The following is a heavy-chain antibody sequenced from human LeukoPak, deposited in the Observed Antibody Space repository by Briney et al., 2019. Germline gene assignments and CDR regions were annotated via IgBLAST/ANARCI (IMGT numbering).Heavy chain of an antibody. Sequence: SVKVSCKASGGTFSSYAISWVRQAPGQGLEWMGGIIPIFGTANYAQKFQGRVTITADKSTSTAYMELSSLRSEDTAVYYCARSSIIAAAGPYYFDYWGQGTLVTASS. CDR3: ARSSIIAAAGPYYFDY. CDR1: GGTFSSYA. V-gene: IGHV1-69*06. D-gene: IGHD6-13*01. J-gene: IGHJ4*02. CDR2: IIPIFGTA.